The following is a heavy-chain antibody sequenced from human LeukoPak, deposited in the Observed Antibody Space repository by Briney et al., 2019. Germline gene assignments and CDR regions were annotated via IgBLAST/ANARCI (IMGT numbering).Heavy chain of an antibody. J-gene: IGHJ5*02. CDR2: INHSGST. D-gene: IGHD4-17*01. Sequence: SETLSLTCAVYGGSFSGYYWSWIRQPPGKGREWIGEINHSGSTNYNPSLKSRVTISVDTSKNQCSLKLSSVTAADTAVYYCARARTTVTVRFDPWGQGTLVTVSS. CDR3: ARARTTVTVRFDP. CDR1: GGSFSGYY. V-gene: IGHV4-34*01.